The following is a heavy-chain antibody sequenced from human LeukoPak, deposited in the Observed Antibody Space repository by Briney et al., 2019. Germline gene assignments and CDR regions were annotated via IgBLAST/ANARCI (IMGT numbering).Heavy chain of an antibody. CDR3: ARDSGYSSSWYLGWYFDL. V-gene: IGHV3-48*04. CDR1: GFTFSSYT. D-gene: IGHD6-13*01. Sequence: GGSLRLSCAASGFTFSSYTMNWVRQAPGKGLEWVSYIDLSGNIIYYVDSEKGRFTISRDNGKNSLYLQMNSLRAEDTAVYYCARDSGYSSSWYLGWYFDLWGRGTLVTVSS. J-gene: IGHJ2*01. CDR2: IDLSGNII.